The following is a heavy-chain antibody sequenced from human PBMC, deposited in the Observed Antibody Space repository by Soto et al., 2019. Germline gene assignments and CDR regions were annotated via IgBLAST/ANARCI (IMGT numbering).Heavy chain of an antibody. CDR2: ITPFNGNT. J-gene: IGHJ6*02. CDR3: ASTSHENYYYYGMDV. CDR1: GYTFFYPY. V-gene: IGHV1-45*02. Sequence: SVKVSCKASGYTFFYPYLHWVRHPPGQALEWMGWITPFNGNTNYAQKFQDRVTITRDRSMSTAYMELSSLRSEDTAMYYCASTSHENYYYYGMDVWGQGNTVTVSS. D-gene: IGHD1-26*01.